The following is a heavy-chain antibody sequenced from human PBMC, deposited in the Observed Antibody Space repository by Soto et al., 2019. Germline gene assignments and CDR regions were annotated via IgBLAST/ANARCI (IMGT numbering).Heavy chain of an antibody. CDR1: GYIFTAYS. CDR3: AREENCRGGTCYSEYFHH. CDR2: VNPSGGSA. J-gene: IGHJ1*01. V-gene: IGHV1-46*01. Sequence: GASVKVSCKTSGYIFTAYSMHWVRQAPGQGLEWMGVVNPSGGSAHYAQSFEGRVTLTRDTSTSTFCMELSSLRSEDTAVYYCAREENCRGGTCYSEYFHHWGQGTLVTVSS. D-gene: IGHD2-15*01.